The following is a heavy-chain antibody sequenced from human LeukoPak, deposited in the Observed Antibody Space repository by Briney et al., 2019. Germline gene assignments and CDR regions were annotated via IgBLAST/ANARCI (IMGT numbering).Heavy chain of an antibody. D-gene: IGHD3-10*01. J-gene: IGHJ5*02. V-gene: IGHV4-59*08. CDR3: ARHRGVGALT. Sequence: SETLSLTCTVSGGSISSYYWNWIRQPSGKELEWIGNIYYSGSTNYNPSLKSRVTISVDMSKNQFSLRLSSVTAADTAVYYCARHRGVGALTWGQGTLVTVSS. CDR1: GGSISSYY. CDR2: IYYSGST.